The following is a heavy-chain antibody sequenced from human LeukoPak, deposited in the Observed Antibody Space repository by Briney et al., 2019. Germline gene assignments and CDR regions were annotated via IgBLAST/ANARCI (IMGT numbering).Heavy chain of an antibody. CDR2: INPNSGGT. CDR1: GYTFTGYY. Sequence: ASVKLSCKASGYTFTGYYMHWVRQAPGQGLEWMGWINPNSGGTNYAQKFQGRVTMTRDTSISTAYMELSRLRSDDTAVYYCARPNNWKMEAFDYWGQGTLVTVSS. D-gene: IGHD1-1*01. CDR3: ARPNNWKMEAFDY. V-gene: IGHV1-2*02. J-gene: IGHJ4*02.